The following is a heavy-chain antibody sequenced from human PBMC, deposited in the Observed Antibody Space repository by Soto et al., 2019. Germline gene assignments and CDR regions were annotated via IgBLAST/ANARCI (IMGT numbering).Heavy chain of an antibody. V-gene: IGHV4-4*07. D-gene: IGHD1-20*01. CDR3: ARVGGTGYYWYFDY. CDR1: GDSISGYY. J-gene: IGHJ4*01. Sequence: SDTLSLTCTVSGDSISGYYWSWIRQPAGQALECIGRLYTSGTTNYNPSLRSRVTMSVDTSKNQFSLELSSVTAADTAVYYCARVGGTGYYWYFDYWGHGILVTVSS. CDR2: LYTSGTT.